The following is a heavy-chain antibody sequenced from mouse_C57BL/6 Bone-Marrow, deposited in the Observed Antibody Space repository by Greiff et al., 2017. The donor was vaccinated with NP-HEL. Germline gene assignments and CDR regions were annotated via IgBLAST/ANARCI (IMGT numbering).Heavy chain of an antibody. CDR3: ARYYSNPIMDY. V-gene: IGHV1-64*01. J-gene: IGHJ4*01. D-gene: IGHD2-5*01. CDR2: IHPNSGST. Sequence: QVQLKQPGAELVKPGASVKLSCKASGYTFTSYWMHWVKQRPGQGLEWIGMIHPNSGSTNYNEKFKSKATLTVDKSSSTAYMQLSSLTSEDSAVYYCARYYSNPIMDYWGQGTSVTVSS. CDR1: GYTFTSYW.